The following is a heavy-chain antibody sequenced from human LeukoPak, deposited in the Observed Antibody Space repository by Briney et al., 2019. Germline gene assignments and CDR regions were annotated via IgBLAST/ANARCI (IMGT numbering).Heavy chain of an antibody. V-gene: IGHV3-7*01. CDR1: GFTFSSYW. CDR2: IKQDGSEK. D-gene: IGHD2-2*01. CDR3: ARDNFDIVVVPAAKDYYYYYYMDV. J-gene: IGHJ6*03. Sequence: GGSLRLSCAASGFTFSSYWMSWVRQAPGKGLEWVANIKQDGSEKYYVDSVKGRFTISGDNAKNSLYLQMNSLRAEDTAVYYCARDNFDIVVVPAAKDYYYYYYMDVWGKGTTVTVSS.